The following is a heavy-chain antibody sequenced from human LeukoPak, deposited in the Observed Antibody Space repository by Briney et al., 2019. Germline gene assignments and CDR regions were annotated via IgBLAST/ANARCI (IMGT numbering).Heavy chain of an antibody. V-gene: IGHV1-18*01. CDR3: ASDITIFGP. D-gene: IGHD3-3*01. J-gene: IGHJ5*02. CDR2: ISAYNGNT. CDR1: GYTFTSYG. Sequence: GASVKVSCKASGYTFTSYGISWVRQAPGQGLEWMGWISAYNGNTNYAQKLQGRVTMTRDTSTSTVYMELSSLRSEDTAVYYCASDITIFGPWGQGTLVTVSS.